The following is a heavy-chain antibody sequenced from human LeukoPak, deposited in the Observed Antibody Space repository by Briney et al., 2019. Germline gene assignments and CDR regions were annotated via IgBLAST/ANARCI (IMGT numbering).Heavy chain of an antibody. CDR1: GFTFSDYY. Sequence: GGSLRLSCAASGFTFSDYYMSWIRQAPGKGPEWISYISGSGSSIYYADSAKGRFTISRDNAKNSLYLQMNGLRAEDTAVYYCARDHKGVFDYWGQGTLVTVSS. CDR2: ISGSGSSI. J-gene: IGHJ4*02. D-gene: IGHD3-16*01. CDR3: ARDHKGVFDY. V-gene: IGHV3-11*04.